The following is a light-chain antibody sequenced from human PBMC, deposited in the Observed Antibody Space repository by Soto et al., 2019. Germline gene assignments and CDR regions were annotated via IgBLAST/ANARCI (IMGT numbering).Light chain of an antibody. CDR1: SSDIGGYNY. V-gene: IGLV2-11*01. Sequence: QSALTQPRSVSGSPGQSVTISCTGTSSDIGGYNYVSWYQQHPGKAPELIIFDVTKRPSGVPVRFSGSKSGNTASLTISGLQAEDETYYYCCSYAGSQTWVFGGGTKLTVL. CDR2: DVT. J-gene: IGLJ3*02. CDR3: CSYAGSQTWV.